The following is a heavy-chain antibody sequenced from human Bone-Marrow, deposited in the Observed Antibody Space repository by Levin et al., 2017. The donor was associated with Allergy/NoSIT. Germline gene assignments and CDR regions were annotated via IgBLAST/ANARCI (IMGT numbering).Heavy chain of an antibody. Sequence: RAGGSLRLSCAASGFTFSSYAMSWVRQAPGKGLEWVSTISGSGGSTYYADSVKGRFTISRDNSKNTLYLQMNSLRAEDTAVYYCAKIEPMIQGVIIPFDYWGQGTLVTVSS. CDR1: GFTFSSYA. CDR3: AKIEPMIQGVIIPFDY. D-gene: IGHD3-10*01. V-gene: IGHV3-23*01. J-gene: IGHJ4*02. CDR2: ISGSGGST.